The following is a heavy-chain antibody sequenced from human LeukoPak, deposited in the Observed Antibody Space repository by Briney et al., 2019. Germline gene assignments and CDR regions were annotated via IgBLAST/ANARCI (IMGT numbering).Heavy chain of an antibody. CDR3: VKGNERRAFDI. J-gene: IGHJ3*02. CDR1: GFTFDDYA. V-gene: IGHV3-43*02. Sequence: GGSLRLSCAASGFTFDDYAIHWVRQAPGRGLDWVSLISGDGDSTYYADSVKGRFTISRDNSKNSLYLQMNSLRTEDTALYYCVKGNERRAFDIWGQGTMVTVSS. CDR2: ISGDGDST.